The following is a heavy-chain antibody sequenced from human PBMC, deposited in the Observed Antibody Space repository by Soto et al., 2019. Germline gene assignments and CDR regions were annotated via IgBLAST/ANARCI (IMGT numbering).Heavy chain of an antibody. CDR3: AREAGYYDRSGYNWSDP. V-gene: IGHV4-59*01. CDR1: GVSISHYY. J-gene: IGHJ5*02. D-gene: IGHD3-22*01. CDR2: IYYSGST. Sequence: SETLSLTCTVSGVSISHYYWSWIRQPPGKGLEWIGYIYYSGSTNYNPSLKSRVTIPLHTSKNQFSLIVSSVTAADTAVYYCAREAGYYDRSGYNWSDPWGQGIQVTVSS.